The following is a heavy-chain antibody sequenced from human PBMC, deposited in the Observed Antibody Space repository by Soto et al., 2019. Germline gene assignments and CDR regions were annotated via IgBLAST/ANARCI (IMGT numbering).Heavy chain of an antibody. J-gene: IGHJ6*02. CDR3: AREPVLRFLEWLSISHYGMDV. V-gene: IGHV3-33*01. D-gene: IGHD3-3*01. CDR1: GFTFSSYG. CDR2: IWYDGSNK. Sequence: GGSLRLSCAASGFTFSSYGMHWVRQAPGKGLEWVAVIWYDGSNKYYADSVKGRFTISRDNSKNTLYLQMNSLRAEDTAVYYCAREPVLRFLEWLSISHYGMDVWGQGTTVTVSS.